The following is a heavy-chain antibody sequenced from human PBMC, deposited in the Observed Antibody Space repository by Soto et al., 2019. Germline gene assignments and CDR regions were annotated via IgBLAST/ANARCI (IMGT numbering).Heavy chain of an antibody. D-gene: IGHD6-19*01. CDR2: INWNGGST. CDR3: ASDRRLGGYSSGCYDY. V-gene: IGHV3-20*01. J-gene: IGHJ4*02. Sequence: EVQLVESGGGVVRPRGSLRLSCAASGFTFDDYGMSWVRQAPGKGLEWVSGINWNGGSTGYADSVKGRFTISRDNAKSSLYMQKNSLSAEDTALYHCASDRRLGGYSSGCYDYWGQGTLVTVSS. CDR1: GFTFDDYG.